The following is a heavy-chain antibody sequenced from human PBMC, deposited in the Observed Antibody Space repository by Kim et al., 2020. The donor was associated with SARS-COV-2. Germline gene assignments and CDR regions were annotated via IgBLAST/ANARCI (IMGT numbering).Heavy chain of an antibody. J-gene: IGHJ4*02. V-gene: IGHV3-23*01. D-gene: IGHD4-4*01. CDR3: AKSPPPYSSADY. Sequence: YANAVNGRSTLSRDNSKNTLSPPMNSLRAEDTAVYYCAKSPPPYSSADYWGQGTLVTVSS.